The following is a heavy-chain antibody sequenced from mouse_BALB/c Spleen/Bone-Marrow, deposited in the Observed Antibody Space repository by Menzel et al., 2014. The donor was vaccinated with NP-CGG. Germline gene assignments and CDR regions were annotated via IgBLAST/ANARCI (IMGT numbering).Heavy chain of an antibody. CDR2: ISSGSSTI. D-gene: IGHD2-4*01. CDR1: GFTFSSFG. V-gene: IGHV5-17*02. CDR3: TRKGALITHYYAMDY. J-gene: IGHJ4*01. Sequence: DVKLVESGGGLVHPAGSRTLSCAASGFTFSSFGMHWVRQAPEKGLEWVAYISSGSSTIYYADTVKGRFTISRDNPKNTLFLQMTSLRSEDTAMYYCTRKGALITHYYAMDYWGQGTSVTVSS.